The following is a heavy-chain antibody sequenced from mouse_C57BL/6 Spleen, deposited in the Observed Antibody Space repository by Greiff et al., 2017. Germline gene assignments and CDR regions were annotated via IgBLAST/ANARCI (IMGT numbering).Heavy chain of an antibody. CDR3: ARRDYDDGYWDFDV. V-gene: IGHV1-20*01. CDR2: INPYNGDP. CDR1: GYSFTGYF. Sequence: VQLQQSGPELVKPGASVKISCKASGYSFTGYFMNWVMQSHGKSLEWIGCINPYNGDPFYNQKFTGKATLTVDNSSSTAHMELRSLTSEDSAVYYCARRDYDDGYWDFDVWGTGTSVTVSS. J-gene: IGHJ1*03. D-gene: IGHD2-4*01.